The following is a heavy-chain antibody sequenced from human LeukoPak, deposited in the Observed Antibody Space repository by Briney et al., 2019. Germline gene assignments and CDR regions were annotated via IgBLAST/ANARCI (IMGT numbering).Heavy chain of an antibody. CDR1: GYTFTSYA. Sequence: ASVNVSFKASGYTFTSYAMNWVRQAPGQGLEWMGWINTNTGNPTYAQGFTGRFVFSLDTSVSTAYLQISSLKAEDTAVYYCARDPGRQYYYYYGMDVWGQGTTVTVSS. CDR2: INTNTGNP. D-gene: IGHD2-8*02. J-gene: IGHJ6*02. V-gene: IGHV7-4-1*02. CDR3: ARDPGRQYYYYYGMDV.